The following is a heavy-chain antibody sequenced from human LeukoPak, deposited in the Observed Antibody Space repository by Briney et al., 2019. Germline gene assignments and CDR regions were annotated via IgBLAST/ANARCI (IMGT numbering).Heavy chain of an antibody. CDR3: ARKGYCSSTSCSWGGIWFDP. CDR2: INPNSGGT. Sequence: VSCKXSGYTFTGYYMHWARQAPGQGLEWMGWINPNSGGTNYAQKFQGRVTMTRDTSISTAYMELSRLRSDDTAVYYCARKGYCSSTSCSWGGIWFDPWGQGTLVTVSS. CDR1: GYTFTGYY. J-gene: IGHJ5*02. V-gene: IGHV1-2*02. D-gene: IGHD2-2*01.